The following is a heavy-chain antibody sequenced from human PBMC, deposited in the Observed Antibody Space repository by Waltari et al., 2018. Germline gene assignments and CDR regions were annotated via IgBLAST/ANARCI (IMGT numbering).Heavy chain of an antibody. D-gene: IGHD6-19*01. V-gene: IGHV4-39*07. CDR1: GGSISSSSYS. CDR2: IYYSGSP. CDR3: ARLRAVAGTDY. J-gene: IGHJ4*02. Sequence: QLQLQESGPGMVTPSETMSLTCTVSGGSISSSSYSWGWIRTPPGKGLEWIGSIYYSGSPYYNPSLKSRVTISVDTSKNQFSLKLSSVTAADTAVYYCARLRAVAGTDYWGQGTLVTVSS.